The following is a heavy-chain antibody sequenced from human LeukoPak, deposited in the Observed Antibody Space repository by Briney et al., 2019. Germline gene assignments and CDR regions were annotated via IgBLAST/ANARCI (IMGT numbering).Heavy chain of an antibody. Sequence: ASVKVSCKASGYTFTSYAMHWVRQAPGQRLEWMGWINAGNGNTKYSQKFQGRVTITRDTSASTAYMDLSSLRSEDTAVYYCARGSYYWYFDLWGRGTLVIVSS. J-gene: IGHJ2*01. V-gene: IGHV1-3*01. CDR2: INAGNGNT. D-gene: IGHD2-21*01. CDR1: GYTFTSYA. CDR3: ARGSYYWYFDL.